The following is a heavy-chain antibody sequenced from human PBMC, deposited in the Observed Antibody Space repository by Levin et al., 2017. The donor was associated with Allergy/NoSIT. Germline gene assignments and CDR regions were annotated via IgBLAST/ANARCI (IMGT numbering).Heavy chain of an antibody. V-gene: IGHV3-30-3*01. CDR1: GFTFSSYA. Sequence: GESLKISCAASGFTFSSYAMHWVRQAPGKGLEWVAVISYDGSNKYYADSVKGRFTISRDNSKNTLYLQMNSLRAEDTAVYYCARSLDDYAGYWGQGTLVTVSS. CDR3: ARSLDDYAGY. D-gene: IGHD5-24*01. J-gene: IGHJ4*02. CDR2: ISYDGSNK.